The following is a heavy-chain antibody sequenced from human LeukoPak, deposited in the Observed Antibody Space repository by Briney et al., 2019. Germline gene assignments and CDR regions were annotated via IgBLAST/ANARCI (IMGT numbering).Heavy chain of an antibody. J-gene: IGHJ4*02. V-gene: IGHV4-30-2*01. CDR1: GGSISSGGYY. Sequence: SQTLSLTCTVPGGSISSGGYYWSWIRQPPGKGLEWIGYIYHSGSTYYNPSLKSRVTISVDRSKNQFSLKLSSVTAADTAVYYCARGGEWLELDYWGQGTLVTVSS. D-gene: IGHD6-19*01. CDR3: ARGGEWLELDY. CDR2: IYHSGST.